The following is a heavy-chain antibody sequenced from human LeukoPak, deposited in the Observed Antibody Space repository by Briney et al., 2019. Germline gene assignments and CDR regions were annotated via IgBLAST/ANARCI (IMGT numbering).Heavy chain of an antibody. J-gene: IGHJ6*02. V-gene: IGHV3-11*01. CDR3: ARDTPNYYYGMDV. CDR2: ISDSGSVI. Sequence: GGSLRLSCAASGFIFSDHYMSWIRQAPGKGLEWVSYISDSGSVIHYADSVKGRFTISRDNAKNSLYLQMNSLRVEDTAEYYCARDTPNYYYGMDVWGQGTTVTVSS. CDR1: GFIFSDHY. D-gene: IGHD3-10*01.